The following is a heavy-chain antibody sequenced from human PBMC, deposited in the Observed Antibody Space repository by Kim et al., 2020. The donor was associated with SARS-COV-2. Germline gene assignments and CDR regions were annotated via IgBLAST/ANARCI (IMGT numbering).Heavy chain of an antibody. CDR2: IHNDGST. Sequence: GGSLRLSCAASGFTVSKIYMTWVRQAPGKGLEWVSVIHNDGSTYYAASVEGRFTISRDNSKNMVYLQMNSLRGEDTAVYYCASLTAVWGQGTLVTVSS. J-gene: IGHJ4*02. D-gene: IGHD2-21*02. CDR1: GFTVSKIY. V-gene: IGHV3-53*01. CDR3: ASLTAV.